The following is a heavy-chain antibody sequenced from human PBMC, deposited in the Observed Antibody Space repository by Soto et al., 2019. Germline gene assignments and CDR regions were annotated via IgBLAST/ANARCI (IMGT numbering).Heavy chain of an antibody. CDR3: ARVASSGWYADY. V-gene: IGHV4-31*03. D-gene: IGHD6-19*01. J-gene: IGHJ4*02. CDR2: IYYSGST. CDR1: GGSISSGGYY. Sequence: QVQLQESGPGLVKPSQTLSLTCTVSGGSISSGGYYWCWIRQHPGKGLEWIGYIYYSGSTYYNQSLKSRVTRPVDTSKNQFSLKLSSVTAADTAGYYCARVASSGWYADYGGQGTLVTVSS.